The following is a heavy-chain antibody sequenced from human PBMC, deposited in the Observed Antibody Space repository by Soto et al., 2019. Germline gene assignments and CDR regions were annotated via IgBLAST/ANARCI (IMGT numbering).Heavy chain of an antibody. CDR2: ISAYNGNT. CDR3: ARGAPIYDYYDSSGYYFEY. V-gene: IGHV1-18*01. J-gene: IGHJ4*02. Sequence: ASVKVSCKASGYTFTSYGISWVRQAPGQGLEWMGWISAYNGNTNYAQKLQGRVTMTTDTSTSTAYMELRSLRSDDTAVYYCARGAPIYDYYDSSGYYFEYWGQGTLVTVSS. CDR1: GYTFTSYG. D-gene: IGHD3-22*01.